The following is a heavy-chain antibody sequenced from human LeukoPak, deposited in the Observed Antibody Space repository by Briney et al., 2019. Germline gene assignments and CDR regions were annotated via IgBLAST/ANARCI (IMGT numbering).Heavy chain of an antibody. V-gene: IGHV4-30-2*01. J-gene: IGHJ5*02. CDR1: GDSISSGAYS. CDR2: IFHTGST. Sequence: PSETLSLTCVVYGDSISSGAYSWSWIRQPPGKGLEWIGYIFHTGSTFYNPSLKSRLTISVDNSKNQFSLRLSSVTAADTAVYYCARELWFANAPGSWLDPWGQGTLVTVSS. CDR3: ARELWFANAPGSWLDP. D-gene: IGHD3-10*01.